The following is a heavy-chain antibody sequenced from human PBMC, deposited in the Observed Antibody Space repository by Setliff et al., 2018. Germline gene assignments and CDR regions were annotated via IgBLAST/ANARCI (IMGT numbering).Heavy chain of an antibody. CDR3: ARSSSGSPHYYYAMDV. Sequence: TSETLSLTCAVSGGSISSSNWWSWVRQPPGKGLEWIGEIYHSGSTNYNPSLKSRVTISVDKSKNQFSLKLSSVTAADTAVYYCARSSSGSPHYYYAMDVWGQGTTVTVSS. D-gene: IGHD3-10*01. J-gene: IGHJ6*02. CDR1: GGSISSSNW. CDR2: IYHSGST. V-gene: IGHV4-4*02.